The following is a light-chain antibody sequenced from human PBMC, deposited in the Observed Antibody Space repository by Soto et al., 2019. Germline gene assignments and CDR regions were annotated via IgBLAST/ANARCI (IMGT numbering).Light chain of an antibody. CDR2: EVS. CDR1: SSDVGRYNY. CDR3: ASYTSRTSVV. Sequence: QSALTQPASVSGSPGQSITISCTGNSSDVGRYNYVSWYQQYPGKAPKLIIFEVSIRPSGVSNRFSGSKSGTTASLTISGLQTDDEADYYCASYTSRTSVVFGGGTKLTVL. V-gene: IGLV2-14*01. J-gene: IGLJ2*01.